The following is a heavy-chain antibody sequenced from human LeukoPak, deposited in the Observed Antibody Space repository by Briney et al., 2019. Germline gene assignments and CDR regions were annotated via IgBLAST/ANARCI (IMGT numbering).Heavy chain of an antibody. D-gene: IGHD5-18*01. CDR3: ARGAIQLWLIGGGYFDY. J-gene: IGHJ4*02. CDR2: INPNSGGT. Sequence: ASVQVSCKASGYTFTGYYMHWVRQAPGQGLEWMGWINPNSGGTNYAQKFQGWVTMTRDTSISTAYMELSRLRSDDTAVYYCARGAIQLWLIGGGYFDYWGQGTLVTVSS. CDR1: GYTFTGYY. V-gene: IGHV1-2*04.